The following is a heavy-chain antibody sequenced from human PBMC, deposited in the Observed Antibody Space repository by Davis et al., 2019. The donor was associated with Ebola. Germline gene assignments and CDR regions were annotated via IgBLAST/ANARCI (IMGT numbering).Heavy chain of an antibody. CDR3: ARDEFLEWGYFDY. D-gene: IGHD3-3*01. Sequence: PGGSLRLSCAASGFTVSSNYMSWVRQAPGKGLEWVSVIYSGGSTYYADSVKGRFTISRHNSKNTLYLQMNSLRAEDTAVYYCARDEFLEWGYFDYWGQGTLVTVSS. V-gene: IGHV3-53*01. CDR1: GFTVSSNY. J-gene: IGHJ4*02. CDR2: IYSGGST.